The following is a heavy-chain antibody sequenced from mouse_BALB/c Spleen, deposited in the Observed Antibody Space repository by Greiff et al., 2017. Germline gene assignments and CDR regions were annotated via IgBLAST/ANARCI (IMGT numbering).Heavy chain of an antibody. CDR2: IWAGGST. CDR3: ARGSYGSSYAMDY. D-gene: IGHD1-1*01. V-gene: IGHV2-9*02. J-gene: IGHJ4*01. CDR1: GFSLTSYG. Sequence: VHLVESGPGLVAPSQSLSITCTVSGFSLTSYGVHWVRQPPGKGLEWLGVIWAGGSTNYNSALMSRLSISKDNSKSQVFLKMNSLQTDDTAMYYCARGSYGSSYAMDYWGQGTSVTVSS.